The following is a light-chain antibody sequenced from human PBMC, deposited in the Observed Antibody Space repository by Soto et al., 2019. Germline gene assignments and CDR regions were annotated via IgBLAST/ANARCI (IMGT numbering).Light chain of an antibody. Sequence: PGQKATRSCTTSQSLSNSFIAWYQQKPGQAPRLLIYDTSSRATGIPDRFSGSGSGTDFTLTISRLEPEDFSVFYCQQYGTSEILFGQGTRLEIK. CDR1: QSLSNSF. CDR2: DTS. J-gene: IGKJ5*01. V-gene: IGKV3-20*01. CDR3: QQYGTSEIL.